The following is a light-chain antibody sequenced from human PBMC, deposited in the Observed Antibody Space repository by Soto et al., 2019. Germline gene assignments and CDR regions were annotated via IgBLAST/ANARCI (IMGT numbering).Light chain of an antibody. CDR1: QGIANF. Sequence: IQLTQSPSSLSASVGDRVTISCRASQGIANFVAWYQQKPGKAPKLLIYGASTLQSGVPSRFSGSGSGTDFTLTISSLQPEDFATYYCQQLNSFPIPFGPGSKVDI. CDR3: QQLNSFPIP. J-gene: IGKJ3*01. CDR2: GAS. V-gene: IGKV1-9*01.